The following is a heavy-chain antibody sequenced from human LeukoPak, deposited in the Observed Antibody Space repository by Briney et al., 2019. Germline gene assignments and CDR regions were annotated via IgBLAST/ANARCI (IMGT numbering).Heavy chain of an antibody. CDR2: ISRSGTHI. D-gene: IGHD6-6*01. J-gene: IGHJ4*02. V-gene: IGHV3-21*01. Sequence: GGSLRLSCAASGFTFSSYGMHWVRQTPGKGLEWVSSISRSGTHIFYADSVKGRFTMSRDNSKNTLYLQMNSLRAEDTAVYYCARGGSSPSYFDYWGQGTLVTVSS. CDR1: GFTFSSYG. CDR3: ARGGSSPSYFDY.